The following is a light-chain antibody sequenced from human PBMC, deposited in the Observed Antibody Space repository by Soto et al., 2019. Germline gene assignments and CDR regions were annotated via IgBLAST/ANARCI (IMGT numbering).Light chain of an antibody. Sequence: QPVLTQPPSVSGAPGQRVTISCSGNRSNIGADYDVHWYQQFPGTAPKLLIYANNNRPSGVPDRFSGSKSGTSASLAITGLQADDEADYYCQSYDSSLGGSGVFGGGTKLTV. CDR2: ANN. CDR3: QSYDSSLGGSGV. CDR1: RSNIGADYD. J-gene: IGLJ3*02. V-gene: IGLV1-40*01.